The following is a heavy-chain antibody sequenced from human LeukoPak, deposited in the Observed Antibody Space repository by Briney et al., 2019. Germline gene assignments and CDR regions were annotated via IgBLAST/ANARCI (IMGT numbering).Heavy chain of an antibody. Sequence: GGSLRLSCAASGFTFSSYWMSWVRQAPGKGLEWVANIKQDGSEKYYVDSVKGRFTISRGNAKNSLYLQMNSLRAEDTAVYYCARDQITMVRGVIINRSFDPWGQGTLVTVSS. J-gene: IGHJ5*02. CDR2: IKQDGSEK. CDR3: ARDQITMVRGVIINRSFDP. V-gene: IGHV3-7*01. D-gene: IGHD3-10*01. CDR1: GFTFSSYW.